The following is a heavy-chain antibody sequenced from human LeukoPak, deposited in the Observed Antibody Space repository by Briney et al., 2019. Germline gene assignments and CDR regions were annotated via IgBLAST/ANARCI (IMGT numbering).Heavy chain of an antibody. CDR2: ISLGGRN. V-gene: IGHV4-4*07. Sequence: SETLSLTCSVSGGSISSDYWNWIRQPVGKGLEWIGRISLGGRNNYNPYLKSRVTVSLDKSKNQFSLKVTSVTAADTAVYYCGRLNGSGSYAYLEYWGQGSLVIVSS. CDR3: GRLNGSGSYAYLEY. J-gene: IGHJ4*02. CDR1: GGSISSDY. D-gene: IGHD3-10*01.